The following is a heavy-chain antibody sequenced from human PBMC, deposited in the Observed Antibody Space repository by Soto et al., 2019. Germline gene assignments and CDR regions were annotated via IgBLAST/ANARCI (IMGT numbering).Heavy chain of an antibody. V-gene: IGHV1-69*06. CDR2: ISPIFGTV. D-gene: IGHD3-16*02. Sequence: GALVKVSCKASGGTLSSYAINWVRQAPGQGLEWMGGISPIFGTVNYAQKFQGRVTITADKSTSTAYMELSSLRSEDTAVYYCARTSSMITFGGVILYYYGMDVWGQGTTVTVS. CDR3: ARTSSMITFGGVILYYYGMDV. J-gene: IGHJ6*02. CDR1: GGTLSSYA.